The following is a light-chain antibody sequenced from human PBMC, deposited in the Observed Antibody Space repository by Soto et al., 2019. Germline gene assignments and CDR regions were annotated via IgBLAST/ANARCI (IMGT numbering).Light chain of an antibody. J-gene: IGLJ1*01. CDR3: LSYTTISTDV. V-gene: IGLV2-14*03. Sequence: QSALTQPASVSGSPGQSITISCTGTSSDVGGYNYVSWYQQHPGKAPKLMISDVSNRPSGVSNRFSASKSGNMGSLTISGLQTEDEADYYCLSYTTISTDVFGTGTQLTVL. CDR1: SSDVGGYNY. CDR2: DVS.